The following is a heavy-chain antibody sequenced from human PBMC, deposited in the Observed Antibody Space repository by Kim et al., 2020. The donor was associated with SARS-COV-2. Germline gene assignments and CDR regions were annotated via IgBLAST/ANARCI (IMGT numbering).Heavy chain of an antibody. Sequence: ASVKVSCKVSGYTLSELSMHWVRQAPGKGLEWMGGFDPEDGETIYAQNFQGRVTMTEDTSTDTAYMELSSLRSEDTAVYYCATPRSPAAIPGDFDSWGQGTLVTVSS. CDR2: FDPEDGET. V-gene: IGHV1-24*01. D-gene: IGHD2-2*02. CDR3: ATPRSPAAIPGDFDS. J-gene: IGHJ4*02. CDR1: GYTLSELS.